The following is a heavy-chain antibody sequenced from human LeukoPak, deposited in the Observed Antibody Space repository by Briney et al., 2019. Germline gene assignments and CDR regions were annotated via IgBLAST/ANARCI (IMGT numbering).Heavy chain of an antibody. V-gene: IGHV4-30-4*01. CDR2: IYYSGST. D-gene: IGHD4-11*01. J-gene: IGHJ4*02. Sequence: SETLSLTCTVSGGSISSGDYYWSWIRQPPGKGLEWIGYIYYSGSTYYNPSLKSRVTISVDTSKNQFSLKLSSVIAADTAMYYCTRGPYSNLGRFDYWGQGTLVTVSS. CDR1: GGSISSGDYY. CDR3: TRGPYSNLGRFDY.